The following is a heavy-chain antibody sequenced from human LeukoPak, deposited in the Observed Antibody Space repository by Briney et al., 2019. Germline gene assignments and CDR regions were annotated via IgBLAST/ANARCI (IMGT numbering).Heavy chain of an antibody. CDR3: ARGPLGRRGYSGYVTFDY. CDR1: GGTFSSYA. CDR2: IIPIFGTA. Sequence: SVKVSCKASGGTFSSYAISWVRQAPGQGLEWMGRIIPIFGTANYAQKFQGRVTITTDESTSTAHMELSSLRSEDTAVYYCARGPLGRRGYSGYVTFDYWGQGTLVTVSS. V-gene: IGHV1-69*05. D-gene: IGHD5-12*01. J-gene: IGHJ4*02.